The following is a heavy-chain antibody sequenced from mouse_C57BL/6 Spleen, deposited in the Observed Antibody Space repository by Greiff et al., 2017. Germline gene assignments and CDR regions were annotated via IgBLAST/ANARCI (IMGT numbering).Heavy chain of an antibody. V-gene: IGHV1-66*01. CDR1: GYSFTSYY. CDR3: ARTPYYYGSSSLLWYFDV. J-gene: IGHJ1*03. CDR2: IYPGSGNT. Sequence: VKLQESGPELVKPGASVKISCKASGYSFTSYYIHWVKQRPGQGLEWIGWIYPGSGNTKYNEKFKGKATLTADTSSSTAYMQLSSLTSEDSAVYYCARTPYYYGSSSLLWYFDVWGTGTTVTVSS. D-gene: IGHD1-1*01.